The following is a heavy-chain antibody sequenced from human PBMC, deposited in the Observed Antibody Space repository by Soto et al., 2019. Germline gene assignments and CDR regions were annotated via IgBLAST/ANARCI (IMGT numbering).Heavy chain of an antibody. D-gene: IGHD3-22*01. V-gene: IGHV4-31*03. Sequence: SETLSLTCTVSGGSISSGNYYWSWIRQHPGKGLEWIGYIYYSGSTYYNPSLKSRVTTSVDTSKNQFSLKLSSVTAADTAVYYCASTYYNASSGPFDYWGQGTLVTVSS. CDR1: GGSISSGNYY. CDR2: IYYSGST. J-gene: IGHJ4*02. CDR3: ASTYYNASSGPFDY.